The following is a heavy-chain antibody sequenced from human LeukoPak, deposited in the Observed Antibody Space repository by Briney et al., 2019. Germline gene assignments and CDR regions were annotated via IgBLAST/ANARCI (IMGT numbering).Heavy chain of an antibody. V-gene: IGHV1-69*06. CDR2: IIPIFGTA. Sequence: ASVKVSCKASGGTFSSYAISWVRQAPGQGLEWMGGIIPIFGTANYAQKFQGRVTITADKSTSTAYMELSSLRSEDTAVYYCARGDVVPAARNWFDPWGQGTLVTVSS. J-gene: IGHJ5*02. CDR1: GGTFSSYA. D-gene: IGHD2-2*01. CDR3: ARGDVVPAARNWFDP.